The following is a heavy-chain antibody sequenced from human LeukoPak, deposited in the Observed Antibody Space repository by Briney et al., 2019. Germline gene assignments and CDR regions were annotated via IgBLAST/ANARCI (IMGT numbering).Heavy chain of an antibody. J-gene: IGHJ4*02. CDR2: ISWNSGSI. V-gene: IGHV3-9*02. Sequence: GGSLRLSCAASGFTSDDYAMHWVRQAPGKGLEWVSGISWNSGSIGYADSVKGRFTISRDNAKNSLYLQMNSLRAEDTALYYCAKGAWYCGGDCYPPDYFDYWGQGTLVTVSS. CDR1: GFTSDDYA. CDR3: AKGAWYCGGDCYPPDYFDY. D-gene: IGHD2-21*02.